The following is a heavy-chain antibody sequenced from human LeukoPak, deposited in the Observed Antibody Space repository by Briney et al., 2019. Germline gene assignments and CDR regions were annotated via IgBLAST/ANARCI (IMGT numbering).Heavy chain of an antibody. CDR1: GFTFSDYY. J-gene: IGHJ4*01. V-gene: IGHV3-11*06. D-gene: IGHD5-12*01. Sequence: GGSLRLSCADSGFTFSDYYMNRIRQAPGKGLEWVSYISSSSGYTKYADSVKGRFTISRDNAENSLYLQMSSLRAEDTAVYYCARSTSAFDSPFDYWGHGILVTVSS. CDR3: ARSTSAFDSPFDY. CDR2: ISSSSGYT.